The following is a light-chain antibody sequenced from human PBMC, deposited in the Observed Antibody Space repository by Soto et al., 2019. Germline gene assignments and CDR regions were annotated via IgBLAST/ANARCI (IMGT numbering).Light chain of an antibody. Sequence: DIQMTQSPSSLSASVGDRVTITCQASQDITNYLNWYQQKPGKAPKLLIYDASHLETGVPSRFSGSGSGTDFTFTIRSLQPEDFATYYCQQYDNLPLLTFGGGTRVEIK. J-gene: IGKJ4*01. V-gene: IGKV1-33*01. CDR2: DAS. CDR3: QQYDNLPLLT. CDR1: QDITNY.